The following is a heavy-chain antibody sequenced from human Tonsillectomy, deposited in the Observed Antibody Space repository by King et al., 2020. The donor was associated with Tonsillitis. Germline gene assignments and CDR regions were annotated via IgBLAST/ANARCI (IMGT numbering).Heavy chain of an antibody. D-gene: IGHD3-9*01. V-gene: IGHV3-30*18. CDR3: AKGSAYYDLLTGYYLLTD. CDR1: GFSFSTYA. J-gene: IGHJ4*02. CDR2: ISYHGSEK. Sequence: VQLVESGGGVVHPGRSLRLSCAASGFSFSTYAMHWVRQTPGKGLEWVAVISYHGSEKYYADSVQGRFTISRDNSKSTLHLQMNSLRAEDTAVYYCAKGSAYYDLLTGYYLLTDWVQGTLVTVSS.